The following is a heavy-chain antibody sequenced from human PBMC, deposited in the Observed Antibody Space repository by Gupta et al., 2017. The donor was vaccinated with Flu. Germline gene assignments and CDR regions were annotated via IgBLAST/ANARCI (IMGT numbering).Heavy chain of an antibody. CDR1: GYIFTKYS. CDR3: ARLGCTVTGGTNHNDD. D-gene: IGHD2-8*01. CDR2: VNPVNGNT. J-gene: IGHJ4*02. V-gene: IGHV1-3*01. Sequence: QIHLVQSGAEMKKPGASVKVSCQASGYIFTKYSIHWVRQAPGQGLEWLGLVNPVNGNTKYSEKFDGRVTITRDTSASTSFMELRSLRIEDTAVYYCARLGCTVTGGTNHNDDWGQGTLVAVS.